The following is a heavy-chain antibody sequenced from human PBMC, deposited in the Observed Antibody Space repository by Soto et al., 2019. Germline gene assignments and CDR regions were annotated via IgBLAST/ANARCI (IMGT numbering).Heavy chain of an antibody. CDR1: GFTFSSYA. J-gene: IGHJ4*02. CDR2: ISGSGGST. V-gene: IGHV3-23*01. Sequence: GGSLRLSCAASGFTFSSYAMSWVRQAPGKGLEWDSAISGSGGSTYYADSVKGRFTISRDNSKNTLYLQMNSLRAEDTAVYYCAKDRRRITMIVVVITIVYYFDYWGQGTLVTVSS. D-gene: IGHD3-22*01. CDR3: AKDRRRITMIVVVITIVYYFDY.